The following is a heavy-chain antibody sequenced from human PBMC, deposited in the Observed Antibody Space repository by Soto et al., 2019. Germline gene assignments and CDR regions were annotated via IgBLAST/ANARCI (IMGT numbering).Heavy chain of an antibody. J-gene: IGHJ4*02. V-gene: IGHV3-7*01. CDR2: IKQDGSEK. D-gene: IGHD2-15*01. Sequence: PGGSLRLSCAASGFTFSSYWMSWVRQAPGKGLEWVANIKQDGSEKYYVDSVKGRFTISRDNAKNSLYLQMNSLRAEDTAVYYCATYVVYCSGGSCYRRTFDYWGQGTLVTVSS. CDR3: ATYVVYCSGGSCYRRTFDY. CDR1: GFTFSSYW.